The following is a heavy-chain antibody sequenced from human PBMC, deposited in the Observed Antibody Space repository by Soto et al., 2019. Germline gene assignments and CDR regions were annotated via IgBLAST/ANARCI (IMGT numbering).Heavy chain of an antibody. CDR3: ANSRGYRYGYVVGTFDY. Sequence: GGSLGLSCAASGFTFSSYGMSWVRQAPGKGLEWVSAISGSGGSTYYADSVKGRFTISRDNCKNTLYLQMNSLRAEDTAVYNCANSRGYRYGYVVGTFDYWGQGTLVTVSS. D-gene: IGHD5-18*01. V-gene: IGHV3-23*01. CDR1: GFTFSSYG. J-gene: IGHJ4*02. CDR2: ISGSGGST.